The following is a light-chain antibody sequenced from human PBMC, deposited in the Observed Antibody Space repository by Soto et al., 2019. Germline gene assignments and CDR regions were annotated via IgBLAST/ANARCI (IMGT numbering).Light chain of an antibody. J-gene: IGKJ1*01. Sequence: EIVLTQSPGTLSMSPWERATLSCRASQSVGNKLAWYQQKPGQAPRLLIYDASTRATGIPARFSGSGSGTDFTLTISGLQSEDFAVYYCQQYNNWPQTFGQGTKVDIK. V-gene: IGKV3-15*01. CDR1: QSVGNK. CDR3: QQYNNWPQT. CDR2: DAS.